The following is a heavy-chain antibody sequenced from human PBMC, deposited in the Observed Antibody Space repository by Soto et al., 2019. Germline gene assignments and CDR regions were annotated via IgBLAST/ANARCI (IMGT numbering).Heavy chain of an antibody. CDR3: ARHRGVVTLSRYSYDYMDV. CDR2: IYPGDSDT. Sequence: EVQLVQSGAEVKKPGESLKISCKGSGYSFTSYWIGWVRQMPGKGLEWMGIIYPGDSDTRYSPSFQGQVTISADKSISTAYLQWSSLKASDTAMYYCARHRGVVTLSRYSYDYMDVWGKGTTVTVSS. D-gene: IGHD3-22*01. CDR1: GYSFTSYW. V-gene: IGHV5-51*01. J-gene: IGHJ6*03.